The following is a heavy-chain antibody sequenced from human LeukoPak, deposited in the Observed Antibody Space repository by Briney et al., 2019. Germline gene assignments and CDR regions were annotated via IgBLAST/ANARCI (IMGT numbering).Heavy chain of an antibody. J-gene: IGHJ3*02. CDR2: ISAYNGNT. CDR1: GYTFTSYG. Sequence: ASVKVSCKASGYTFTSYGISWVRQAPGQGLEWMGWISAYNGNTNYAQKLQGRVTMTTDTSTSTAYMELSSLRSEDTAVYYCARPSTAMSDNDAFDIWGQGTMVTVSS. V-gene: IGHV1-18*01. CDR3: ARPSTAMSDNDAFDI. D-gene: IGHD5-18*01.